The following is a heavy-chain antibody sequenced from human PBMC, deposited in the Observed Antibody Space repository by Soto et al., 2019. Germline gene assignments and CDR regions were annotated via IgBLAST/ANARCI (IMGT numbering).Heavy chain of an antibody. CDR2: ISTASTYT. V-gene: IGHV3-11*06. Sequence: QVQLVESGGGLVKPGGSLRLSCSVSGFIFSEYYMSWIRQAPGKGLEWVSSISTASTYTTNADSVKGRFTISRDNAENSLYLHMNSLRAEDTAVYYCARHLWLAIDAFDIWGQGTMVTVSS. CDR3: ARHLWLAIDAFDI. J-gene: IGHJ3*02. CDR1: GFIFSEYY. D-gene: IGHD3-3*02.